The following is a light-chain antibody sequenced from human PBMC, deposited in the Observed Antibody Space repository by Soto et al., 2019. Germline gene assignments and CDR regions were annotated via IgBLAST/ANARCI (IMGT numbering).Light chain of an antibody. CDR3: QQYDSSPWT. Sequence: EIVLTQSPGTLYLSPGERATLSCRASQSVSSNYLAWYQQKPGQAPRLLIYGASSRATGIPDRFSGIGSGTDFTLTISGLEPEDFAVYYCQQYDSSPWTFGQGTKVEIK. CDR2: GAS. J-gene: IGKJ1*01. CDR1: QSVSSNY. V-gene: IGKV3-20*01.